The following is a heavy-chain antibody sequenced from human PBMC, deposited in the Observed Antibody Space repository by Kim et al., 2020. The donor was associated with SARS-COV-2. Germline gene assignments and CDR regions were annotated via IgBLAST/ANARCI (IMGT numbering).Heavy chain of an antibody. V-gene: IGHV4-39*01. Sequence: SETLSLTCIVSGGSISSSGYYWDWIRQPPGKGLEWIGSIYYTGNTYYNPSLKSRVTISVDTSKNHFSLKLSSVTAADTAVYYCARHFRGTFIRFLELFQRDYWGQGILVTVSS. D-gene: IGHD3-3*01. CDR3: ARHFRGTFIRFLELFQRDY. CDR1: GGSISSSGYY. CDR2: IYYTGNT. J-gene: IGHJ4*02.